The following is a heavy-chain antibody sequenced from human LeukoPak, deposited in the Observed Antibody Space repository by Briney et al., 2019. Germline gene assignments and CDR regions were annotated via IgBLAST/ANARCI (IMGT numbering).Heavy chain of an antibody. J-gene: IGHJ5*02. D-gene: IGHD6-13*01. CDR1: GCTFSSYA. Sequence: ASVKVSCKASGCTFSSYAISWVRQAPGQGLEWMGGIIPIFGTANYAQKFQGRVTITADESTSTAYIELSSLRSEDTAVYYCAVYSSSWYDWFDPWGQGTLVTVSS. CDR2: IIPIFGTA. CDR3: AVYSSSWYDWFDP. V-gene: IGHV1-69*13.